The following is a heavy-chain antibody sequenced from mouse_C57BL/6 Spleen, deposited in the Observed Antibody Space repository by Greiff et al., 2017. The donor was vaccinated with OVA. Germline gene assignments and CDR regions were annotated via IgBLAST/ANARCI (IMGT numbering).Heavy chain of an antibody. Sequence: QVQLQQSGPGLVAPSQSLSITCTVSGFSLTSYGVHWVRQPPGKGLEWLVVIWSDGSTTYNSALKSRLSISKDNSKSQVFLKMNSLQTDDTAMYYCARHPPSLWAMDYWGQGTSVTVSS. D-gene: IGHD6-1*01. V-gene: IGHV2-6-1*01. CDR1: GFSLTSYG. CDR2: IWSDGST. J-gene: IGHJ4*01. CDR3: ARHPPSLWAMDY.